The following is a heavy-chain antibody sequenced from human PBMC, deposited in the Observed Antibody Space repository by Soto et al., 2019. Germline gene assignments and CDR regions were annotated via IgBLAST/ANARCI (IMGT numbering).Heavy chain of an antibody. Sequence: QLHLVQSGAVVKKPGASVTVSCSASGYPVTAYYMHWVRQAPGRGLEWMGGINPATGAAKYTQTFQGRGTMTRGTATENVFLETRGPTSGETAVFLWAGGGGVGVAGSAAFDMWGQGTLVTVSS. CDR2: INPATGAA. V-gene: IGHV1-2*02. CDR3: AGGGGVGVAGSAAFDM. J-gene: IGHJ3*02. CDR1: GYPVTAYY. D-gene: IGHD3-3*01.